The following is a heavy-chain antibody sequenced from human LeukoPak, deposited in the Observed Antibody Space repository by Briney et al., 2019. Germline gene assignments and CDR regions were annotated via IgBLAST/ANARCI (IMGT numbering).Heavy chain of an antibody. CDR1: GFTFSDHY. CDR2: IRNKANSYTT. CDR3: VGGAVYYFDC. J-gene: IGHJ4*02. Sequence: PGGSLRLSCAASGFTFSDHYMDWVRRAPGKGLEWVGRIRNKANSYTTEYAAPVKGRFTVSRDNSKNSLYLQMNSLKTEDTAVYYCVGGAVYYFDCWGQGTLVTVSS. V-gene: IGHV3-72*01.